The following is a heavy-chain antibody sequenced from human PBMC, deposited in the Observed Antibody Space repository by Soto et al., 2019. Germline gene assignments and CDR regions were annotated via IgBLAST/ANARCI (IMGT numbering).Heavy chain of an antibody. V-gene: IGHV1-46*01. CDR3: ARMELRLDAFDI. Sequence: QVQLLQSGAEVKKPGASVNVSCKASGYTFTSYYMHWVRQAPGPGLEWMGIINPSDGSTTYAQKLQGRVTITRDTPKSTIYMELSSLRYEYTAVYYGARMELRLDAFDIWGQGTMVTVSS. CDR1: GYTFTSYY. J-gene: IGHJ3*02. CDR2: INPSDGST. D-gene: IGHD1-26*01.